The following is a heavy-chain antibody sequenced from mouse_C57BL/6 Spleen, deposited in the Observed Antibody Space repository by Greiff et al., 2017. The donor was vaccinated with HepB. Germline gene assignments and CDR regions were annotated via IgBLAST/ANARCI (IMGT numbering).Heavy chain of an antibody. CDR1: GYTFTDYN. CDR2: INPNNGGT. D-gene: IGHD2-5*01. V-gene: IGHV1-22*01. J-gene: IGHJ2*01. Sequence: VQLQQSGPELVKPGASVKMSCKASGYTFTDYNMHWVKQSHGKSLEWIGYINPNNGGTSYNQKFKGKATLTVNKSSSTAYMELRSLTSEDSAVYYCAGTGYSNFYYFDYWGQGTTLTVSS. CDR3: AGTGYSNFYYFDY.